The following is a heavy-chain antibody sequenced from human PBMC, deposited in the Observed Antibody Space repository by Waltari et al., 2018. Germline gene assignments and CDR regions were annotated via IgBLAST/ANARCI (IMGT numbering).Heavy chain of an antibody. Sequence: HVQLQHRGAGLLKPSETLSRTCCVDGGSFSGYYWSWTRQPPGKGLEWIGEIHHSGSTNYNPSLKSRVTISVDTSKNQFSLTLSSVPSADTAVYYCARYVKWELLLRWFDPWGQGTLVTVSS. J-gene: IGHJ5*02. D-gene: IGHD1-26*01. V-gene: IGHV4-34*01. CDR2: IHHSGST. CDR1: GGSFSGYY. CDR3: ARYVKWELLLRWFDP.